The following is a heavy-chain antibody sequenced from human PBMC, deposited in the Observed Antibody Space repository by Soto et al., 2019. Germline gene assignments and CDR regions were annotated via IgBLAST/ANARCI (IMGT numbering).Heavy chain of an antibody. D-gene: IGHD3-3*01. V-gene: IGHV3-23*01. CDR2: ISGSGERT. CDR1: GFTFSMFV. Sequence: EVQLLESGGGLVQPGGSLRLSCAASGFTFSMFVMTWVRQAPGKGLEWVSAISGSGERTYYADSVKGRFTISRDNSKNTLSLQMINLRAEDTAVYFCAKEGAWRLNYYYYYMDVWGKGTTVTVSS. J-gene: IGHJ6*03. CDR3: AKEGAWRLNYYYYYMDV.